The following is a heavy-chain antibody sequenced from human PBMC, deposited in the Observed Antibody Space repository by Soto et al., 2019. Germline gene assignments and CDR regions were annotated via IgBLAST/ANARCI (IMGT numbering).Heavy chain of an antibody. Sequence: QVQLVQSGAEVKKPGSSVKVSCKASGGTFSSYTISWVRQAPGQGLEWMGRIIPILGIANYAQKFQGRVTITADKSTSTAYMELSSLRSEDTAVYYCARASEYISSNWYFDLWGRGTLVTVSS. CDR1: GGTFSSYT. CDR2: IIPILGIA. CDR3: ARASEYISSNWYFDL. V-gene: IGHV1-69*02. J-gene: IGHJ2*01. D-gene: IGHD6-6*01.